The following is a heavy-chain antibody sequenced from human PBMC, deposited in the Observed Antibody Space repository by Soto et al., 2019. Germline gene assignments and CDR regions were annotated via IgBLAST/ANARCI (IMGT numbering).Heavy chain of an antibody. CDR1: GFTFSNYA. V-gene: IGHV3-30-3*01. J-gene: IGHJ4*02. CDR3: ARDKRDLRFLEWSYYFDY. CDR2: ISYDGSNK. D-gene: IGHD3-3*01. Sequence: QVQLVESGGGVVQHGRSLRLSCAPSGFTFSNYAMHWVRQAPGKGLEWVAVISYDGSNKYYADSVKCRFTISRDNSKNTLYLQMNSLRAEDTAVYYCARDKRDLRFLEWSYYFDYWGQGTLVTVSS.